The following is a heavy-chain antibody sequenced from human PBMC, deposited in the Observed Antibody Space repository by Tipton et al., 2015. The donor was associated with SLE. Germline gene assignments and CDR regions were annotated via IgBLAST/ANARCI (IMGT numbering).Heavy chain of an antibody. CDR2: INSNSGGT. J-gene: IGHJ4*02. CDR3: ARGFDY. V-gene: IGHV1-2*06. CDR1: GGTFSNYA. Sequence: QLVQSGPEVKKPGSSVKVSCKASGGTFSNYAIIWVRQAPGQGLEWMGRINSNSGGTNSAQRFQGRVTMTRDTSITTAYMELSSLISDDTAVYYCARGFDYWGQGTLVTVSS.